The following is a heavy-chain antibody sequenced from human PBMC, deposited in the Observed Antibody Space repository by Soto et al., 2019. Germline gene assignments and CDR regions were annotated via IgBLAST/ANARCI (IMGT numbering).Heavy chain of an antibody. D-gene: IGHD3-16*01. CDR1: GDSITNYY. Sequence: SETLSLTCTVSGDSITNYYWTWIRQPPGKGLEWIGYIFYSGSTNYNPSLKSRVTISVDTSKNQFSLKLRSVTAADTAVYYCARQRGASNWFDPWGQGTLVTVSS. V-gene: IGHV4-59*08. CDR2: IFYSGST. CDR3: ARQRGASNWFDP. J-gene: IGHJ5*02.